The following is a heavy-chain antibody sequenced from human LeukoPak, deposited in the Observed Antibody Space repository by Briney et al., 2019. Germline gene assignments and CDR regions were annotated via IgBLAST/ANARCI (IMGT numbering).Heavy chain of an antibody. V-gene: IGHV4-34*01. CDR1: GGSFSGYY. CDR2: INHSGST. CDR3: ARRYYDFWSGYYNWFDP. D-gene: IGHD3-3*01. Sequence: SETLSLTCAVYGGSFSGYYWSWIRQPPGKGLEWIGEINHSGSTNYNPSLKSRVTISVDTSKNQFSLKLSSVTAADTAVYYCARRYYDFWSGYYNWFDPWGQGTLVTVSS. J-gene: IGHJ5*02.